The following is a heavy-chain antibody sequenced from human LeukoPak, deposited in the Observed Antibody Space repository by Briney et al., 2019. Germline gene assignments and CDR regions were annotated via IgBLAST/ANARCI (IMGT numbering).Heavy chain of an antibody. CDR3: ARDQVTARAHNAGYDY. J-gene: IGHJ4*02. D-gene: IGHD6-6*01. Sequence: PGGSLRLSCAASGFTFDDYAMHWVRQAPGKGLEWVSGISWNSGSIGYADSVKGRFTISRDNAKNSLYLQMNSLRAEDTAVYYCARDQVTARAHNAGYDYWGQGTLVTVSS. CDR1: GFTFDDYA. CDR2: ISWNSGSI. V-gene: IGHV3-9*01.